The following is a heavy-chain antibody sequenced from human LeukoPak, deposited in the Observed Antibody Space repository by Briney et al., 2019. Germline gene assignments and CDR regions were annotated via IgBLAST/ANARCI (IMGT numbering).Heavy chain of an antibody. V-gene: IGHV3-66*01. Sequence: GGSLRLSCAASGFTVSSNYMSWVRQAPGKGLEWVSVIYSGGSTYYADSVKGRFTISRDNSKNTLYLQMNSLRAEDTAVYYCARGLYYYDSSGSLEDWGQGTLVTVSS. J-gene: IGHJ4*02. CDR2: IYSGGST. CDR1: GFTVSSNY. D-gene: IGHD3-22*01. CDR3: ARGLYYYDSSGSLED.